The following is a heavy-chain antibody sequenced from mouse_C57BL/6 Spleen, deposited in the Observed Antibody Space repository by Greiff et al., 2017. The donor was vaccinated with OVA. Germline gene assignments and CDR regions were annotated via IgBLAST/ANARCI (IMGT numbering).Heavy chain of an antibody. D-gene: IGHD2-1*01. J-gene: IGHJ4*01. V-gene: IGHV2-5*01. CDR1: GFSLTSYG. CDR2: IWRGGST. Sequence: VQLVESGPGLVQPSQSLSITCTVSGFSLTSYGVHWVRQSPGKGLEWLGVIWRGGSTDYNAAFMSRLSITKDNSKSQVFFKMNSLQADDTAIYYCAKNYGNGYAMDYWGQGTSVTVSS. CDR3: AKNYGNGYAMDY.